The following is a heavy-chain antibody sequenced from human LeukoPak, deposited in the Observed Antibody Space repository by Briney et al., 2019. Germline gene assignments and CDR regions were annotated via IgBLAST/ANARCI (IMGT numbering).Heavy chain of an antibody. J-gene: IGHJ4*02. CDR1: GDSFSGYF. D-gene: IGHD3-3*01. Sequence: PSETLSLTCTVSGDSFSGYFWNWIRQVPGKGLEWIGYMYYSGSTKYNPSLKSRVTISVDTSKNQFSLKLTSVTAADTAVYYCARGGITILVVTIEGFDYWGPGTLVTVSS. CDR2: MYYSGST. CDR3: ARGGITILVVTIEGFDY. V-gene: IGHV4-59*01.